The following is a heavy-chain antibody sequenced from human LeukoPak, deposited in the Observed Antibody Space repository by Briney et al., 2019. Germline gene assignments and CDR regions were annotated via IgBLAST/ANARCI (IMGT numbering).Heavy chain of an antibody. CDR1: GGSFSGYY. CDR2: IYYSGST. D-gene: IGHD3-3*01. V-gene: IGHV4-34*01. Sequence: SETLSLTCAVYGGSFSGYYWSWIRQPPGKGLEWIGSIYYSGSTYYNPSLKSRVTISVDTSKNQFSLKLSSVTAADTAVYYCASLNPTIFPDYWGQGTLVTVSS. J-gene: IGHJ4*02. CDR3: ASLNPTIFPDY.